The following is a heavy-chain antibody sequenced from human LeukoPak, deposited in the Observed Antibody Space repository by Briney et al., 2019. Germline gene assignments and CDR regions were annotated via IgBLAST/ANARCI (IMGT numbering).Heavy chain of an antibody. Sequence: GGSLRLPCAASGFTFSTYGMHWVRQAPGKGLEWVAFIRSDGTKKNYADSVKGRFTISRDNAKNSLYLQMNSLRAEDTALYYCSRGVADDILTGYIYYFDYWGQGTLVTVSS. CDR1: GFTFSTYG. D-gene: IGHD3-9*01. J-gene: IGHJ4*02. V-gene: IGHV3-30*02. CDR2: IRSDGTKK. CDR3: SRGVADDILTGYIYYFDY.